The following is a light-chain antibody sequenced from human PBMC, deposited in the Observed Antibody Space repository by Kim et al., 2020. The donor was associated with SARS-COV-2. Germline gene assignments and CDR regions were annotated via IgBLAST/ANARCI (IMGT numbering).Light chain of an antibody. CDR3: NSRDSSGNFVV. Sequence: LGQTVRITCQGDSLRSYYASWYQQKPGQAPVLVIFGKNNRPSGIPDRFSGSSSGNTASLTITGAQAEDEADYYCNSRDSSGNFVVFGGGTQLTV. J-gene: IGLJ2*01. V-gene: IGLV3-19*01. CDR2: GKN. CDR1: SLRSYY.